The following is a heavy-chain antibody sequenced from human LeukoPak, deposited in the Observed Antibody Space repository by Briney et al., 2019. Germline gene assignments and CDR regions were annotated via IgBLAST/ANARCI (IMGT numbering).Heavy chain of an antibody. J-gene: IGHJ4*02. V-gene: IGHV3-30*03. D-gene: IGHD2/OR15-2a*01. Sequence: GGSLRLSCAASGFTFSSYGMHWVRQAPGKGLEWVAVISYDGSNKYYADSVKGRFTISRDNSKNTLNLQMNSLRAEDTAVYYCARDSTFLSYFDYWGQGTLVTVSS. CDR2: ISYDGSNK. CDR1: GFTFSSYG. CDR3: ARDSTFLSYFDY.